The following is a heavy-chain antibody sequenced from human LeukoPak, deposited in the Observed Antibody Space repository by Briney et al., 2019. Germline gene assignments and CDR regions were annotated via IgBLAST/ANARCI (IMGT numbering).Heavy chain of an antibody. CDR3: TTSTTVVTGY. J-gene: IGHJ4*02. V-gene: IGHV3-15*01. D-gene: IGHD4-23*01. Sequence: GGSLRLSCAASGFTFSSYSMNWVRQAPGKGLEWVGRIRSKTNGGTTDYAAPVKGRFSISRDDSKNTMYLQMNSLRTEDTAIYYCTTSTTVVTGYWGQGTLVTVSS. CDR2: IRSKTNGGTT. CDR1: GFTFSSYS.